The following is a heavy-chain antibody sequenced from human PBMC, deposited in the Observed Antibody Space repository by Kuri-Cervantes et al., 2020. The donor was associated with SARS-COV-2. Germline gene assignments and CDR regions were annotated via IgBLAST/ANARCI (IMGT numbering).Heavy chain of an antibody. J-gene: IGHJ5*02. D-gene: IGHD3-3*01. CDR2: IYWDDDK. CDR3: ARKQYYDFWSGHTMSWFDP. CDR1: GFSLTTSGVG. V-gene: IGHV2-5*02. Sequence: SGPTLVKPTQTLTPTCTFSGFSLTTSGVGVGWIRQPPGKALEWLALIYWDDDKHFSPSLRSRLTITKGTSKNQVVLTMTNMDPVDTATYYCARKQYYDFWSGHTMSWFDPWGQGTLVTVSS.